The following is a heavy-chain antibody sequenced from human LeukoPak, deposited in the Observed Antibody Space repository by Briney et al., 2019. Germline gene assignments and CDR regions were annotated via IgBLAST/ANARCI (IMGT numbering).Heavy chain of an antibody. J-gene: IGHJ6*03. D-gene: IGHD3-22*01. CDR1: GYTFTSHA. CDR3: ARTYYYDSSGYITYYYYMDV. V-gene: IGHV7-4-1*02. Sequence: ASVKVSCKASGYTFTSHAMNWVRQAPGQGLEWMGWINTNTGNPTYAQGFTGRFVFSLDTSVSTAYLQISSLKAEDTAVYYCARTYYYDSSGYITYYYYMDVWGKGTTVTVSS. CDR2: INTNTGNP.